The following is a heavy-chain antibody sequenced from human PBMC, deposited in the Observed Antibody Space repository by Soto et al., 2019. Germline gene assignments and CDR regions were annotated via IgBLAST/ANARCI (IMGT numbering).Heavy chain of an antibody. D-gene: IGHD6-13*01. CDR1: GGTFSSYA. Sequence: QVQLVQSGAEVKKPGSSVKVSCKASGGTFSSYAISWVRQAPGQGLEWLGGITPIFGTANYAQKFQGRVTITADESTSTGYMELSSLRSEDTAVYYCARDQGIAAAGTDYYFHYWGQGTLVTVSS. CDR3: ARDQGIAAAGTDYYFHY. J-gene: IGHJ4*02. CDR2: ITPIFGTA. V-gene: IGHV1-69*12.